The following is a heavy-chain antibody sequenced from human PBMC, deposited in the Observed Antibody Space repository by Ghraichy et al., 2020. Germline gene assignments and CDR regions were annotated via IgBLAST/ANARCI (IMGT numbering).Heavy chain of an antibody. CDR1: GGSISSYY. J-gene: IGHJ4*02. CDR3: ASHLPGIAVAGTDHYFDY. V-gene: IGHV4-59*01. D-gene: IGHD6-19*01. Sequence: ESLNISCTVSGGSISSYYWSWIRQPPGKGLEWIGYIYYSGSTNYNPSLKSRVTISVDTSKNQFSLKLSSVTAADTAVYYCASHLPGIAVAGTDHYFDYWGQGILVTVSS. CDR2: IYYSGST.